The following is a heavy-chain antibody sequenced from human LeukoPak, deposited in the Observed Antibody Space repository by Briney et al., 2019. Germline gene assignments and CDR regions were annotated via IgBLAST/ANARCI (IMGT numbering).Heavy chain of an antibody. CDR3: ARDGGYPLGAFDI. Sequence: KPSETLSLTCTVSGVSISSYYWSWIRQPPGKGLEWIGHIYYSGGANYNPSLKSRVTISLDTSRSQFSLKLSSVTAADTAVYYCARDGGYPLGAFDIRGLGALVTVSS. CDR1: GVSISSYY. D-gene: IGHD6-13*01. J-gene: IGHJ3*02. CDR2: IYYSGGA. V-gene: IGHV4-59*01.